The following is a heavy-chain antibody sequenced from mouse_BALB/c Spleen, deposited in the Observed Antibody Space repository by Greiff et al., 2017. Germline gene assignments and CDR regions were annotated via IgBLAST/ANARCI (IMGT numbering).Heavy chain of an antibody. V-gene: IGHV2-9-2*01. CDR1: GFSLTSYD. D-gene: IGHD1-1*01. CDR2: IWTGGGT. J-gene: IGHJ4*01. Sequence: VQLQQSGPGLVAPSQSLSITCTVSGFSLTSYDISWIRQPPGKGLEWLGVIWTGGGTNYNSAFMSRLSISKDNSKSQVFLKMNSLQTDDTAIYYCVREGTTVSYYYAMDYWGQGTSVTVSS. CDR3: VREGTTVSYYYAMDY.